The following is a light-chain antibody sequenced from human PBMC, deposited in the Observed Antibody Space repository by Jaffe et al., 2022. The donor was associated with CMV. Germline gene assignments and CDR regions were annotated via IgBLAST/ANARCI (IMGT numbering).Light chain of an antibody. CDR2: DAS. V-gene: IGKV1-33*01. Sequence: DIQMTQSPSSLSASVGDRVTITCQASQDISNYLNWYQQKPGKAPKLLIYDASNLETGVPSRFSGSGSGTDFTFTISSLQPEDIATYYCQQYDNLLRTRFGPGTKVDIK. CDR3: QQYDNLLRTR. CDR1: QDISNY. J-gene: IGKJ3*01.